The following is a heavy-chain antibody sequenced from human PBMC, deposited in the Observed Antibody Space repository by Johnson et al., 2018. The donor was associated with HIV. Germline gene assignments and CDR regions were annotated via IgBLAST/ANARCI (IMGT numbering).Heavy chain of an antibody. CDR2: IYSGCST. CDR1: AFPLSSNY. CDR3: AKDYPTSNWAVPDAFDI. V-gene: IGHV3-53*01. D-gene: IGHD7-27*01. J-gene: IGHJ3*02. Sequence: MHSVEPGGGLVQPGPSLTLSCAPSAFPLSSNYLRWVRQASGQVLECSSVIYSGCSTYYADSLMGRFTISRDNSKNTLYLQMNSLRAEDTAVYYCAKDYPTSNWAVPDAFDIWGQGTMVTVSS.